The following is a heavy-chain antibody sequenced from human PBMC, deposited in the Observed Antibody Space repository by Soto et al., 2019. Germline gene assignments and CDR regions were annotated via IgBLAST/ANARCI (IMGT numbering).Heavy chain of an antibody. V-gene: IGHV3-21*01. J-gene: IGHJ4*02. CDR1: GFTFSSYS. D-gene: IGHD1-20*01. CDR2: ISSSSSYI. Sequence: EVQLVESGGGLVKPGGSLRLSCAASGFTFSSYSMNWVRQAPGKGLEWVSSISSSSSYIYYADSVKGRFTISRDNAKNSLYLQMNSLRAEDTDVYYCARAHNWNVDYWGQGTLVTVSS. CDR3: ARAHNWNVDY.